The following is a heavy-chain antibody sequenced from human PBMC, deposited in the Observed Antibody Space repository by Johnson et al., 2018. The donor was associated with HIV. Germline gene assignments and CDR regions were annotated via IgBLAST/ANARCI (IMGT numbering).Heavy chain of an antibody. CDR2: ISYDGSNK. V-gene: IGHV3-30*14. CDR3: ARRRSYDDAFDI. D-gene: IGHD3-10*01. J-gene: IGHJ3*02. Sequence: QVQLVQSGGGLVQPGRSLKLSCAASGFTFSSYAMHWVRQAPGKGLEWVAVISYDGSNKYYADSVKGRFTISRDNSKNTLYLQMNSLRAGDTAIYYCARRRSYDDAFDIWGRGTMVTVSS. CDR1: GFTFSSYA.